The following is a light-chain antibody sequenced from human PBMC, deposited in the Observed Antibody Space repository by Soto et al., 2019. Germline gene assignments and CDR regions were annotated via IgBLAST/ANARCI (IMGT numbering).Light chain of an antibody. CDR2: DAS. Sequence: EIVLTQSPGTLSLAPGERATLSFRASQSVGSSYLAWYQQKPGQAPRLLIYDASSRATGIPDRFSGSGSGTDFTLTISRLEPEDFAVYYCQQYGSSPITFGQGTRLEIK. J-gene: IGKJ5*01. CDR3: QQYGSSPIT. CDR1: QSVGSSY. V-gene: IGKV3-20*01.